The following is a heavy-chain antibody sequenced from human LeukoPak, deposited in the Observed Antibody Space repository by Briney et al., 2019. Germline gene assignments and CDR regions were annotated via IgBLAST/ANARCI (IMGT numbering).Heavy chain of an antibody. J-gene: IGHJ4*02. CDR2: IYYSGST. V-gene: IGHV4-59*08. CDR1: GGSLSSYY. CDR3: ARSDSSGWYRGYFDY. Sequence: SETLSLTCTVSGGSLSSYYWSWIRQPPGKGLEWRGYIYYSGSTNYNPSLKSRVTISVDTSKNQFSLKLSSVTAADTAVYYCARSDSSGWYRGYFDYWGQGTLVTVSS. D-gene: IGHD6-19*01.